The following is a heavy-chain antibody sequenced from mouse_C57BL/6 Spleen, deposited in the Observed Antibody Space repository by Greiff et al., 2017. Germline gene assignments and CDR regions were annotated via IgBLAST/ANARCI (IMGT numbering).Heavy chain of an antibody. CDR1: GYTFTSYW. Sequence: QVQLQQPGAELVRPGTSVKLSCKASGYTFTSYWMHWVKQRPGQGLEWIGVIDPSDSYTNYNQKFKGKATLTVDTSSSTAYMQLSSLTSEDSAVYYCAVISFMDYWGQGTSVTVSS. CDR3: AVISFMDY. CDR2: IDPSDSYT. D-gene: IGHD6-2*01. J-gene: IGHJ4*01. V-gene: IGHV1-59*01.